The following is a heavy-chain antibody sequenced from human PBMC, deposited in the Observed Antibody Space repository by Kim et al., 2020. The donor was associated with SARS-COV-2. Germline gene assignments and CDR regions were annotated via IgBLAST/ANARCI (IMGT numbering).Heavy chain of an antibody. J-gene: IGHJ6*02. D-gene: IGHD6-13*01. CDR3: AREARLAAAGTEGGGYLHYYYYCGMDV. Sequence: GESLKISCKGSGYSFTSYWIGWVRQMPGKGLEWMGIIYPGDSDTRYSPSFQGQVTISADKSISTAYLQWSSLKASDTAMYYCAREARLAAAGTEGGGYLHYYYYCGMDVWGQGTTVTVSS. CDR2: IYPGDSDT. CDR1: GYSFTSYW. V-gene: IGHV5-51*01.